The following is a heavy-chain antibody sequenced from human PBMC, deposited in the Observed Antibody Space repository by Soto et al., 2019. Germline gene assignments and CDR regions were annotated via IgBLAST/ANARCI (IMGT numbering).Heavy chain of an antibody. J-gene: IGHJ4*02. V-gene: IGHV3-30*18. Sequence: GGSLILSCAASGFTFSSYGMHWVRQAPGKGLEWVAVISYDGSNKYYADSVKGRFTISRDNSKNTLYLQMNSLRAEDTAVYYCAKEIEMATTPGFDYWGQGTLVTGSS. CDR3: AKEIEMATTPGFDY. D-gene: IGHD5-12*01. CDR2: ISYDGSNK. CDR1: GFTFSSYG.